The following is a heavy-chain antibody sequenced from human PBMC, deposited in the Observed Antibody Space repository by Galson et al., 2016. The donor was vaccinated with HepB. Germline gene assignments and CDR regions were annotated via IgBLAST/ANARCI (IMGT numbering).Heavy chain of an antibody. CDR2: IIPMLGTA. V-gene: IGHV1-69*13. CDR1: GGTFNTYA. D-gene: IGHD4-23*01. Sequence: SVKVSCKASGGTFNTYAISWVRQAPGQGLEWMGGIIPMLGTATYAQKFQGRVTITADESTSTAYMDLSSLRSEDTALYYCAKGGLRWYHNFNCWGQGTLVTVSS. J-gene: IGHJ4*02. CDR3: AKGGLRWYHNFNC.